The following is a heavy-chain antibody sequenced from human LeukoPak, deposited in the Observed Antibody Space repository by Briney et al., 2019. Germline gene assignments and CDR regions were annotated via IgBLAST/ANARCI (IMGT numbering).Heavy chain of an antibody. J-gene: IGHJ2*01. CDR1: GDSVINGDW. V-gene: IGHV4/OR15-8*02. CDR2: VSHNGYT. D-gene: IGHD3-10*01. Sequence: PSETLSLTCDVSGDSVINGDWWTWVRQPPGKGLEWIGEVSHNGYTNYNPSLESRVAISIDKSNNHFSLSLRSVSAADTAVYFCSRRSGTYTWYFDVWGRGTLVTVSS. CDR3: SRRSGTYTWYFDV.